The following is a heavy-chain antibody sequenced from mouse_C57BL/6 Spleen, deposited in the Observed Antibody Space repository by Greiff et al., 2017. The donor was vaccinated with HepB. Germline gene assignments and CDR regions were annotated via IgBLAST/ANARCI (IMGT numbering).Heavy chain of an antibody. Sequence: VQLVESGAELARPGASVKLSCKASGYTFTSYGISWVKQRTGQGLEWIGEIYPRSGNTYYNEKFKGKATLTADKSSSTAYMELRSLTSEDSAVYFCARWGSTMITAMDYWGQGTSVTVSS. V-gene: IGHV1-81*01. CDR2: IYPRSGNT. CDR1: GYTFTSYG. J-gene: IGHJ4*01. D-gene: IGHD2-4*01. CDR3: ARWGSTMITAMDY.